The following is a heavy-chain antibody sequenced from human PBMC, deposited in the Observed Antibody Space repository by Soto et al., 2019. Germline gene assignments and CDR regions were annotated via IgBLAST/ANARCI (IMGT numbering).Heavy chain of an antibody. V-gene: IGHV4-4*02. CDR1: SGSISSSNW. CDR3: ARTLDYGHMDV. Sequence: SETLSLTCAVSSGSISSSNWWSWVRQPPGKGLEWIGEIYHSGSTNYNPSLKSRVTISVDKSKNQFSLKLTSVTAADTAVYYCARTLDYGHMDVWGKGTTVTVSS. CDR2: IYHSGST. J-gene: IGHJ6*03. D-gene: IGHD3-16*01.